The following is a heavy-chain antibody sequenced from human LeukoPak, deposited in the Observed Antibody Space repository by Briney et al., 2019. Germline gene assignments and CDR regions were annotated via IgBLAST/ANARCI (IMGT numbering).Heavy chain of an antibody. CDR3: ARVGPLTGGNSSFWFDP. V-gene: IGHV4-4*09. CDR2: THTNGHT. Sequence: SETLSLTCTVSGGSISSDYWSWVRQPPGKELEYLGYTHTNGHTNYNPSLKGRIIMSLDTSKNQFSLKLSSVTAADTAVYYCARVGPLTGGNSSFWFDPWGQGTLVTVSS. J-gene: IGHJ5*02. D-gene: IGHD6-6*01. CDR1: GGSISSDY.